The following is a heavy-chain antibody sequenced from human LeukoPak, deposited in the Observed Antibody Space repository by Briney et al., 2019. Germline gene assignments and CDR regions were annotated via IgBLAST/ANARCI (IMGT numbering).Heavy chain of an antibody. D-gene: IGHD2-15*01. CDR3: ARDNIVVVAATKAYYFDY. CDR2: IYYSGST. Sequence: SETLSLTCTVSGGSISSYYWSWIRQPPGKGLEWIGYIYYSGSTNYNPSLKSRVTISVDTSKNQFSLKLSSVTAADTAVYYCARDNIVVVAATKAYYFDYWGQGTLVTVSS. J-gene: IGHJ4*02. V-gene: IGHV4-59*01. CDR1: GGSISSYY.